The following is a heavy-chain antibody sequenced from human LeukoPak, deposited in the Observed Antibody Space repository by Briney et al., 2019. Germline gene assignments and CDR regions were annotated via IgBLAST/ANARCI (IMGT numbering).Heavy chain of an antibody. CDR1: GGSISSGSYY. V-gene: IGHV4-39*07. CDR2: IYYSGSST. J-gene: IGHJ3*02. Sequence: SETLSLTCTVSGGSISSGSYYWGWIRQPPGKGLEWIGSIYYSGSSTYYNPSLKSRVTISVDRSKNQFSLKLSSVTAADTAVYYCARDGGRVGARSGAFDIWGQGTMVTVSS. D-gene: IGHD1-26*01. CDR3: ARDGGRVGARSGAFDI.